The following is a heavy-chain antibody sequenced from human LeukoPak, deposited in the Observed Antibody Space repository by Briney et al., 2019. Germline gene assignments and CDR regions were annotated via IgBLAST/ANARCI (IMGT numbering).Heavy chain of an antibody. D-gene: IGHD3-10*01. CDR3: ARCYTYVTTWFGGLDV. Sequence: GGSLRLSCAASGFTFSSSAMTWVRQVLGKGLEWVSTTGVSGSYYADSVKGRFTISRDNSKNTLYLQMNSLRAEDTAVYYCARCYTYVTTWFGGLDVWGQGTTVTVSS. J-gene: IGHJ6*02. V-gene: IGHV3-23*01. CDR2: TGVSGS. CDR1: GFTFSSSA.